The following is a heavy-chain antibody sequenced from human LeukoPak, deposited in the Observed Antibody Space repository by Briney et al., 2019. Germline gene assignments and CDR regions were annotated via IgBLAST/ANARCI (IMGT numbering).Heavy chain of an antibody. CDR1: GYTFTSYG. D-gene: IGHD3-10*01. V-gene: IGHV1-18*01. J-gene: IGHJ6*02. CDR2: ISPNIGNT. Sequence: ASVKVSCKASGYTFTSYGISWVRQAPGQGLEWRGGISPNIGNTNYAQKLQGRVTMTTDTSTSTAYMELRSLRSDDTAVYYCAIEVVRGVIPNYYYYGMDVWGQGTTVTVSS. CDR3: AIEVVRGVIPNYYYYGMDV.